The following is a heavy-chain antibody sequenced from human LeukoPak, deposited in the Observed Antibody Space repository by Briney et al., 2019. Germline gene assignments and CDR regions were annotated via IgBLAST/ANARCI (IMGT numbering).Heavy chain of an antibody. J-gene: IGHJ4*02. CDR1: GGSITDYY. V-gene: IGHV4-59*08. CDR3: ARGIRDGYNYFFYYDY. D-gene: IGHD5-24*01. Sequence: SETLSLICTVSGGSITDYYWTWLRQPPGKGPAGIGQIFYSGSTHYKPSLKSRVTISVDTPKNQFSLNLNSVTAADAAVYYCARGIRDGYNYFFYYDYWGQGTLVTVSS. CDR2: IFYSGST.